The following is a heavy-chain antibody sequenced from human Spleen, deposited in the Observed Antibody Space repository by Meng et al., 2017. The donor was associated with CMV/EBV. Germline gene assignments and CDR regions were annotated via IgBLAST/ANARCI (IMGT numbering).Heavy chain of an antibody. D-gene: IGHD6-13*01. J-gene: IGHJ6*02. CDR3: AADPLARIAAAGV. CDR2: IAVGSGNT. V-gene: IGHV1-58*01. Sequence: SVKVSCKASGFTFTSSAVQWVRQARGQRLEWIGWIAVGSGNTNYAQKFQERVIITRDMSTNTGYMELSSLRSEDTAVYYCAADPLARIAAAGVWGQGTTVTVSS. CDR1: GFTFTSSA.